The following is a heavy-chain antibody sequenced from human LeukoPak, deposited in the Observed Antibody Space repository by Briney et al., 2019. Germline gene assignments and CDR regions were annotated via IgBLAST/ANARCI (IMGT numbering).Heavy chain of an antibody. J-gene: IGHJ6*02. V-gene: IGHV6-1*01. CDR2: TYYRSKWYN. CDR3: GRDGTMVRGVIITWNLYYFGMDV. D-gene: IGHD3-10*01. CDR1: GDSVSSNSAA. Sequence: SQTLSLTCAISGDSVSSNSAAWNWIRQSPSRGLEWLGRTYYRSKWYNDYAVSVKSRITINPDTSKNQFSLQLKSVTPEDTAVYYCGRDGTMVRGVIITWNLYYFGMDVWGQGTTVTVSS.